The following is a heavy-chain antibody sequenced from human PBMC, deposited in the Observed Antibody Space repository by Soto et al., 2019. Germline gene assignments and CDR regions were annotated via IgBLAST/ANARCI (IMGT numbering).Heavy chain of an antibody. CDR2: ISYDGSNK. V-gene: IGHV3-30-3*01. D-gene: IGHD2-15*01. CDR1: GFTFSSYA. CDR3: ARDNTCSGGSCYPRGYFDY. J-gene: IGHJ4*02. Sequence: GGSLRLSCAASGFTFSSYAMHWVRQAPGKGLEWVAVISYDGSNKYYADSVKGRFTISRDNSKNTLYLQMNSLRAEDTAVYYCARDNTCSGGSCYPRGYFDYWGQGTLVTVSS.